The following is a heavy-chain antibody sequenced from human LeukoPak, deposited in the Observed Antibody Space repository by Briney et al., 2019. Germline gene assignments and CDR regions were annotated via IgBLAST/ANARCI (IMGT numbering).Heavy chain of an antibody. CDR3: AKDRDSSSWYGLDYYFDY. J-gene: IGHJ4*02. CDR1: GFTFSDYS. Sequence: AGGSLRLSCAASGFTFSDYSMNWVRKAPGKGLEWVSSITSRSSFIYYGDSVKGRFTMSRDNAKNSLYLQMNSLRVEDTAVYYCAKDRDSSSWYGLDYYFDYWGQGTLVTVSS. CDR2: ITSRSSFI. D-gene: IGHD6-13*01. V-gene: IGHV3-21*01.